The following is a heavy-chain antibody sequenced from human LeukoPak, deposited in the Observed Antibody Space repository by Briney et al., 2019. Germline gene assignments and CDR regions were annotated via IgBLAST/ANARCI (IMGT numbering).Heavy chain of an antibody. V-gene: IGHV1-69*04. CDR1: GGTFSSYA. CDR2: IIPILGIA. D-gene: IGHD4-23*01. CDR3: ARDHGGKVDRYFDL. J-gene: IGHJ2*01. Sequence: ASVKVSCKASGGTFSSYAISWVRQAPGQGLEWMGRIIPILGIANYAQKFQGRVTMTTDTSTSTAYMELRSLRSDDTAVYYCARDHGGKVDRYFDLWGRGTLVTVSS.